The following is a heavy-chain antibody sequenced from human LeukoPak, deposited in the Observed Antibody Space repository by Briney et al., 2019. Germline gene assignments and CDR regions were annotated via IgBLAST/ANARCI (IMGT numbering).Heavy chain of an antibody. CDR2: IKQDGSEK. Sequence: GGCLRLSCAASGFTFSIYWMSWVRQAPGKGGEWVANIKQDGSEKYYVDSVKGRFTISRDNAKNSLYLQMNSLRAEDTAVYYCARDLSSNGYLQYYFDYWGQGTLVTVSS. J-gene: IGHJ4*02. CDR1: GFTFSIYW. CDR3: ARDLSSNGYLQYYFDY. V-gene: IGHV3-7*01. D-gene: IGHD4-11*01.